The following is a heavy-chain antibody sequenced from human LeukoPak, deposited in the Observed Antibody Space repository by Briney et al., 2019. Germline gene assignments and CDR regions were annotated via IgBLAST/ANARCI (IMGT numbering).Heavy chain of an antibody. Sequence: SEALSLTCTVSGGSISSYYWSWIRQPPGKGLEWIGYIYYSGSTNYNPSLKSRVTISVDTSKNQFSLKLSSVTAADTAVYYCARGAYGDPTSFDYWGQGTLVTVSS. CDR3: ARGAYGDPTSFDY. V-gene: IGHV4-59*01. J-gene: IGHJ4*02. CDR2: IYYSGST. D-gene: IGHD4-17*01. CDR1: GGSISSYY.